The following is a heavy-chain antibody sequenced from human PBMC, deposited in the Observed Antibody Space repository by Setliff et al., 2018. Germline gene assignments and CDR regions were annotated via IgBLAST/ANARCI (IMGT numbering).Heavy chain of an antibody. CDR2: IYTSGST. V-gene: IGHV4-61*09. CDR3: ARGGTFRYFDF. J-gene: IGHJ4*02. Sequence: PSETLSLTCSVSGGSISSGSDYWTWIRQPAGKGLEYIGHIYTSGSTSYNPSLKSRVTMSVDTSKNQFSLKPNSVTAADTATYYCARGGTFRYFDFWGQGAPVTVSS. D-gene: IGHD5-12*01. CDR1: GGSISSGSDY.